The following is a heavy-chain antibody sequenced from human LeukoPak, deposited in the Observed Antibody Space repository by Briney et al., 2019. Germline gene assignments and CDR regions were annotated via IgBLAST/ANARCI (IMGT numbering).Heavy chain of an antibody. CDR1: GFTFSSYG. D-gene: IGHD2-15*01. CDR2: ISYDGSNK. CDR3: ARTTHPYCSGGSCPFDY. V-gene: IGHV3-30*03. Sequence: PGRSLRLSCAASGFTFSSYGMHWVRQAPGKGLDWVAVISYDGSNKYYADSVKGRFTISRDNSKNTLYLQMNSLRAEDTAVYYCARTTHPYCSGGSCPFDYWGQGTLVTVSS. J-gene: IGHJ4*02.